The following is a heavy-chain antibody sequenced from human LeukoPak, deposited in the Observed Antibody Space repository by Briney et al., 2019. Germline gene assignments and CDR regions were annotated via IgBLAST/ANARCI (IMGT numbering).Heavy chain of an antibody. J-gene: IGHJ3*02. CDR3: ARALEVVVSTTAFDI. D-gene: IGHD5/OR15-5a*01. CDR1: GGSINTGGFY. V-gene: IGHV4-31*03. CDR2: ITYSGST. Sequence: SQTLSLTCSVSGGSINTGGFYWSWIRQFPGKGLEWIGYITYSGSTYYNPSLKSRVTISVDTSKNQFSLKLSSVTAADTAVYYCARALEVVVSTTAFDIWGQGTMVTVSS.